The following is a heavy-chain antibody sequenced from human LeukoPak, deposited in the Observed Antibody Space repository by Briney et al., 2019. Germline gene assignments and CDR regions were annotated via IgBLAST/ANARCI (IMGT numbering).Heavy chain of an antibody. Sequence: ASVKVSCKVSGYTLTELSMHWVRQAPGKGLEWMGGFDPEDGETIYAQKFQGRVTMTEDTSTDTAYMELSSLRSEDTAVYYCATRGNWNYRKTFSFDYWGQGTLVTVSS. CDR1: GYTLTELS. V-gene: IGHV1-24*01. CDR2: FDPEDGET. CDR3: ATRGNWNYRKTFSFDY. J-gene: IGHJ4*02. D-gene: IGHD1-7*01.